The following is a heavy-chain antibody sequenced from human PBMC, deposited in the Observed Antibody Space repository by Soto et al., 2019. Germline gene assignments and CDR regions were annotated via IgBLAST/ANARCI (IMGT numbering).Heavy chain of an antibody. V-gene: IGHV4-59*01. CDR1: GGSIRSYY. CDR2: FYHSGNS. CDR3: ALISSVDPYGYVNGGLAV. J-gene: IGHJ6*02. D-gene: IGHD5-18*01. Sequence: SETLCLTCSVSGGSIRSYYWSWIRQSPEKGLEWIGYFYHSGNSNYNPSLKSRVTISVDTSKNQLSLSLRSVTVPDTAVYFCALISSVDPYGYVNGGLAVWGQGTTVTVSS.